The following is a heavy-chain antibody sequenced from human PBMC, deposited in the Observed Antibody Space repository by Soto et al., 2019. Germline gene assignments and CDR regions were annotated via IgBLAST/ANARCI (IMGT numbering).Heavy chain of an antibody. CDR3: ARDVRGDLNWFDP. J-gene: IGHJ5*02. D-gene: IGHD3-10*02. CDR2: IIPIFGTA. V-gene: IGHV1-69*13. CDR1: GGSFSSYA. Sequence: GASVKVSCKASGGSFSSYAISWVRQAPGQGLEWMGGIIPIFGTANYAQKFQGRVTITADESTSTAYMELSSLRSEDTAVYYCARDVRGDLNWFDPWGQGTLVTVSS.